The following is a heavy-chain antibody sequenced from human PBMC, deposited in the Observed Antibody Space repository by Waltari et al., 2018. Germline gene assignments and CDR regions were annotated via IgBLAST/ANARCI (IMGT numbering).Heavy chain of an antibody. CDR2: ISHSGTT. CDR1: GGSFSGYY. V-gene: IGHV4-34*01. D-gene: IGHD2-21*02. J-gene: IGHJ3*02. Sequence: QVQLQQWGAGLLKPSETLSLTCAVYGGSFSGYYWSWIRQPPGKGLEWIGEISHSGTTNNSQSTTSRVTISLDTAKNQFSLKLSSVTAADTAVYYCARQEIIVEVTGDGFDIWGQGTMVTVSS. CDR3: ARQEIIVEVTGDGFDI.